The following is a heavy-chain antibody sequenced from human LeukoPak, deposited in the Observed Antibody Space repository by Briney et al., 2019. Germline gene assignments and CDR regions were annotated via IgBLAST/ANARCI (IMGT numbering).Heavy chain of an antibody. Sequence: SVKVSCKASGGTFSSYAISWVRQAPGQGLEWMGGIIPIFGTANHAQKFQGRVTITADESTSTAYMELSSLRSEDTAVYYCAREADGSGSPHRYYYGMDVWGQGTTVTVSS. CDR3: AREADGSGSPHRYYYGMDV. CDR2: IIPIFGTA. V-gene: IGHV1-69*13. J-gene: IGHJ6*02. CDR1: GGTFSSYA. D-gene: IGHD3-10*01.